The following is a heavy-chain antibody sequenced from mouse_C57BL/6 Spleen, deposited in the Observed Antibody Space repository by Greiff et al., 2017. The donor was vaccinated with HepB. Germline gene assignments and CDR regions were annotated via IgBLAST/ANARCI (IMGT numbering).Heavy chain of an antibody. J-gene: IGHJ4*01. CDR3: ARWGVYYDYDDAMDY. Sequence: VQLQQSGAELVKPGASVKISCKASGYAFSSYWMNWVKQRPGKGLEWIGQIYPGDGDTNYNGKFKGKATLTADKSSSTAYMQLSSLTSEDSAVYFCARWGVYYDYDDAMDYWGQGTSVTVSS. CDR1: GYAFSSYW. D-gene: IGHD2-4*01. CDR2: IYPGDGDT. V-gene: IGHV1-80*01.